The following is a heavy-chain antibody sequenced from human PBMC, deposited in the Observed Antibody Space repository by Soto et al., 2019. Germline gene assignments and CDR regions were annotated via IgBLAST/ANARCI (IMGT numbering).Heavy chain of an antibody. D-gene: IGHD6-13*01. V-gene: IGHV3-23*01. J-gene: IGHJ4*02. CDR3: AKGLINGRWYAED. CDR2: ITGSGTGP. Sequence: EVHLLESGGGLVHPGESLRLSCGASGFTFSSCAMTWVRQAPGKGLEWVSCITGSGTGPYYADSVKGRFTISRDNSKNMVYLQMNNLRAEDTGVYYCAKGLINGRWYAEDWGQGTLVTVSS. CDR1: GFTFSSCA.